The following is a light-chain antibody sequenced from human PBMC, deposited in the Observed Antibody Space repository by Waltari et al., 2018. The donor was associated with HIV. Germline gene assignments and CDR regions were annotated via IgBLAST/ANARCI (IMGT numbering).Light chain of an antibody. CDR3: SSYTSSSPYA. Sequence: QSALTQPASVSGSPGQSITISCTGTSSDVGGYNYVSWYQQHPGKAPKLRIYDVSNRPSVVSNRFSGSKSGNTASLTISGLQAEDEADYYCSSYTSSSPYAFGTGTKVTVL. V-gene: IGLV2-14*03. CDR1: SSDVGGYNY. CDR2: DVS. J-gene: IGLJ1*01.